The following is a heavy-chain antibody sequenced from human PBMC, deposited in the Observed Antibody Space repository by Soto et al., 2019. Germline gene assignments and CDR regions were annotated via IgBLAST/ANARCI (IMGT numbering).Heavy chain of an antibody. CDR2: ISAYNGNT. V-gene: IGHV1-18*01. D-gene: IGHD2-2*01. J-gene: IGHJ5*02. CDR1: GYTFTSYG. CDR3: ARGYCSSTCCYFRWLDP. Sequence: ASVKVSCKASGYTFTSYGISWVRQAPGQGLEWMGWISAYNGNTNYAQKLQGRVTMTTDTSTSTAYMELRSLRSDDTAVYYCARGYCSSTCCYFRWLDPWGQGTLFTVSS.